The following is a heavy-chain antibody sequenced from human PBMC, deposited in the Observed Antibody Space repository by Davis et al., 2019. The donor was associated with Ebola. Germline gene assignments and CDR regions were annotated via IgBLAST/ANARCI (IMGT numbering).Heavy chain of an antibody. CDR3: ARVAGTAAFDI. V-gene: IGHV4-59*01. D-gene: IGHD6-19*01. J-gene: IGHJ3*02. Sequence: SETLSLTCTVSGGSISSYYWSWIRQPPGKGLEWIGYTYYSGSTNYNPSLKSRVTISVDTSKNQFPLKLSSVTAADTAVYYCARVAGTAAFDIWGQGTMVTVSS. CDR1: GGSISSYY. CDR2: TYYSGST.